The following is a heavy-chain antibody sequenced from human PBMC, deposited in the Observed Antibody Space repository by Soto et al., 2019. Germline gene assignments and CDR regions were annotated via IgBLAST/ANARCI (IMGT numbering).Heavy chain of an antibody. CDR3: ARSLWFGEYNWFGP. CDR1: GGTFSSYA. D-gene: IGHD3-10*01. J-gene: IGHJ5*02. CDR2: IIPIFGTA. V-gene: IGHV1-69*06. Sequence: QVQLVQSGAEVKKPGSSVKVSCKASGGTFSSYAISWVRQAPGQGLEWMGGIIPIFGTANYAEKFQGRVTITANKSTSTAYMGLSSLSSEDTAVYYCARSLWFGEYNWFGPWGQGTLVTVCS.